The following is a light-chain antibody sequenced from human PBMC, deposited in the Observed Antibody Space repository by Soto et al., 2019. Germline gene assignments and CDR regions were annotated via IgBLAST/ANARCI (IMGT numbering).Light chain of an antibody. CDR2: SNN. CDR1: SSNIGSNT. Sequence: SVLPQPPSSSGTPGQRVTISCSGSSSNIGSNTVNWYQQLPGTAPKLLIYSNNQRPSGVPDRFSGSKSGTSASLAISGLQSEDEADYYCAAWDDSLNGRGVFGTGTKVTVL. V-gene: IGLV1-44*01. J-gene: IGLJ1*01. CDR3: AAWDDSLNGRGV.